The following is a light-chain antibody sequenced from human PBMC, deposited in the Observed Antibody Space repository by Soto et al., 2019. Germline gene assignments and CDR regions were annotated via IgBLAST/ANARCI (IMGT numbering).Light chain of an antibody. CDR3: SSNTTSIGYV. J-gene: IGLJ1*01. V-gene: IGLV2-14*01. CDR1: SSDVGAYNY. Sequence: QSVLTQPASVSGSPGQSITISCTGTSSDVGAYNYVSWYQQYPGKAPKLVVYDVSNRPSGVSNRFSGSKSGNTASLTISGLQAEDEADYHCSSNTTSIGYVFGNGTKVTVL. CDR2: DVS.